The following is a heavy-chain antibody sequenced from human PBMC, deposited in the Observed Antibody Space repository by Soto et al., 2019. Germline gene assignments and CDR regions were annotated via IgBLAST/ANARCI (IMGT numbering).Heavy chain of an antibody. CDR1: GFTFSNYA. CDR2: ISGSGGST. J-gene: IGHJ4*02. V-gene: IGHV3-23*01. Sequence: VQLLESGGGLVQPGGSLRLSCAASGFTFSNYAVTWVRQAPGKGLEWVSTISGSGGSTYYADSVKGRFTISRDNSKNTLYLQMNSLRAEDTAVYYCAKDQGSSWYEIDYWDQGTLVTVSS. D-gene: IGHD6-13*01. CDR3: AKDQGSSWYEIDY.